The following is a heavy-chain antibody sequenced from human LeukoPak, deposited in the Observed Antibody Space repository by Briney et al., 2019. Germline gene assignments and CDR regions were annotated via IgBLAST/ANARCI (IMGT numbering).Heavy chain of an antibody. J-gene: IGHJ5*02. CDR1: GYTFTGYY. Sequence: ASVKVSCKASGYTFTGYYMHWVRQAPGQGLEWMGWINPNSGGANYAQKFQGRVTMTRDTSISTAYMELSRLRSDDTAVYYCARVPIRRHYESTGYYYEDPWGQGTLVTVSS. CDR2: INPNSGGA. CDR3: ARVPIRRHYESTGYYYEDP. D-gene: IGHD3-22*01. V-gene: IGHV1-2*02.